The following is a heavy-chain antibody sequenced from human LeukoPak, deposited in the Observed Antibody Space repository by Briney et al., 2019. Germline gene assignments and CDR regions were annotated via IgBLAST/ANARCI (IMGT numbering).Heavy chain of an antibody. CDR2: VDHTGST. J-gene: IGHJ6*03. CDR3: AGAYTYSYYYYMDV. Sequence: SETLSLTCSVSDDSITMYYWTWIRQPPGKGLEWIGYVDHTGSTNFNPSLNGRVSISRDTTKNLFSLRLSSVTAADTAMYYCAGAYTYSYYYYMDVWGKGTTVTVSS. CDR1: DDSITMYY. D-gene: IGHD5-18*01. V-gene: IGHV4-59*01.